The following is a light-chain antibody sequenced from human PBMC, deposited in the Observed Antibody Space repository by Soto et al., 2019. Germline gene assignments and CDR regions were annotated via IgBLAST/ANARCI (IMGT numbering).Light chain of an antibody. CDR1: QGISSY. J-gene: IGKJ5*01. Sequence: IQLTQSPSSLSASVGDRVTITCRASQGISSYLAWYQQKPGKAPKLLIKAASRLQTGVPSRFSGSGSGTDFTLTISGLQPDDFATSYCQQLNIDSYPITVGQGTRLELK. V-gene: IGKV1-9*01. CDR3: QQLNIDSYPIT. CDR2: AAS.